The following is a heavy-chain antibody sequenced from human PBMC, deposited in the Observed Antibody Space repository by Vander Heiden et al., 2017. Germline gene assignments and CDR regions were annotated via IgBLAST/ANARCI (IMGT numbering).Heavy chain of an antibody. CDR2: FDTEDGET. J-gene: IGHJ4*02. V-gene: IGHV1-24*01. CDR1: GYPLTELS. Sequence: HVQLVQSGAEVKNPGASLKVSCKVSGYPLTELSMHWVRQAPGKGLEWMGGFDTEDGETIYAQKFQGRVNMTEETSTDTAYMELSSLRSEDTAVYYGATDQGGILRYFHWGQGTLVTVSS. CDR3: ATDQGGILRYFH. D-gene: IGHD3-9*01.